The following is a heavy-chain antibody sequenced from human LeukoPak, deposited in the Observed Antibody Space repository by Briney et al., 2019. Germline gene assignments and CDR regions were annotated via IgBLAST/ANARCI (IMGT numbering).Heavy chain of an antibody. CDR2: IYSSGST. D-gene: IGHD6-13*01. Sequence: PSETLSLTCTVSGGSISSYYWSWIRQPAGKGLEWIGHIYSSGSTNYNPSLKSRVSMSVDTSKNQFSLKLSSVTAADTAVYYCARDGLMAVDGIGDWFDPCGQGNLVTVSS. CDR3: ARDGLMAVDGIGDWFDP. J-gene: IGHJ5*02. CDR1: GGSISSYY. V-gene: IGHV4-4*07.